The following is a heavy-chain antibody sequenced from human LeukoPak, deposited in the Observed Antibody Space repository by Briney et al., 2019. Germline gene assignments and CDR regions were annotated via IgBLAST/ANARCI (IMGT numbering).Heavy chain of an antibody. Sequence: SETLSLTCTVSGGSSSSHFWSWIRQPPGKGLEWIGYVYHSGNTFYNPSLQSRVTISIDSSKNQFSLKLTSVTAADTALYFCASTVVAGSIYYFDYWGQGTPVAVSS. CDR2: VYHSGNT. V-gene: IGHV4-59*08. CDR1: GGSSSSHF. J-gene: IGHJ4*02. D-gene: IGHD6-19*01. CDR3: ASTVVAGSIYYFDY.